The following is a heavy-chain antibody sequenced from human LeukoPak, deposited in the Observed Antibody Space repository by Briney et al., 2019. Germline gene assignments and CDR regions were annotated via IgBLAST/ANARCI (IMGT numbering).Heavy chain of an antibody. CDR1: GLAFSNYS. CDR2: ISNSSSPI. CDR3: ARGAAASAGY. J-gene: IGHJ4*02. D-gene: IGHD6-13*01. Sequence: GGSLRLSCEASGLAFSNYSMNWVRQAPGKGLEWISYISNSSSPIYYADSVKGRFAISRDNARNSVYLQMNNLRAEDTAVYYCARGAAASAGYWGQGTRVTVSS. V-gene: IGHV3-48*04.